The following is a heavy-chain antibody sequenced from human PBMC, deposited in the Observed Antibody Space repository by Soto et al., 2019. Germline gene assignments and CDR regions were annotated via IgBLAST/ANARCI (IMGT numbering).Heavy chain of an antibody. V-gene: IGHV3-23*01. J-gene: IGHJ3*01. CDR3: AKHLPCKENQRVWADAFHV. CDR1: GFTFSNYA. CDR2: VTGRTGVT. Sequence: EVQLLESGGGLVQPGGSLRLSCAASGFTFSNYAMSWVRQAPGKGLEWVSVVTGRTGVTYYADSVEGRFTISRDNSENTLSLQMNSLGAEDTAVYYCAKHLPCKENQRVWADAFHVWGQGTMLTVSS. D-gene: IGHD2-2*01.